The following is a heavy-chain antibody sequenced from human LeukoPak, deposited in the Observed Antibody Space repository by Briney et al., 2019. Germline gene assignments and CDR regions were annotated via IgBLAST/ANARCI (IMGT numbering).Heavy chain of an antibody. CDR1: GFTFSSYA. V-gene: IGHV3-23*01. Sequence: PGGFLRLSCAASGFTFSSYAMSWVRQAPGKGLECVSTISDSGVSTYYADSVKGRFTISRDNSKNTLYLQMNSLRVEDTAVYYCANYDLLVREPYFDYWGQGTLVTVSS. J-gene: IGHJ4*02. D-gene: IGHD3-3*01. CDR2: ISDSGVST. CDR3: ANYDLLVREPYFDY.